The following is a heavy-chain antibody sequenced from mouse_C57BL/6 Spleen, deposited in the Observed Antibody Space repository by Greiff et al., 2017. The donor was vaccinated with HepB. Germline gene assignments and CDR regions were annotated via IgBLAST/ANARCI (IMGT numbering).Heavy chain of an antibody. Sequence: QVQLQQSGPGLVQPSQSLSITCTVSGFSLTSYGVHWVRQSPGKGLEWLGVIWSGGSTDYNAAFISRLSISKDNSKSQVFFKMNSLQADDTAIYYCARNLGGYYVWYFDVWGTGTTVTVSS. CDR3: ARNLGGYYVWYFDV. CDR2: IWSGGST. J-gene: IGHJ1*03. CDR1: GFSLTSYG. V-gene: IGHV2-2*01. D-gene: IGHD2-3*01.